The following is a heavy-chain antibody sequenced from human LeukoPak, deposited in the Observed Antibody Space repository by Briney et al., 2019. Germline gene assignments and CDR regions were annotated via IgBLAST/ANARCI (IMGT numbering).Heavy chain of an antibody. CDR1: GFTFSSYA. CDR2: ISGSGGNT. V-gene: IGHV3-23*01. D-gene: IGHD3-22*01. J-gene: IGHJ4*02. Sequence: GGSMRLSCAASGFTFSSYAMSWVRQAPGKGLEWVSAISGSGGNTYYADSVKGRFTISRDNSKNTLYLQMNSLRAEDTAIYYCAKSRGIGDSSGYYFRTYYFDYWGQGTLVTVSS. CDR3: AKSRGIGDSSGYYFRTYYFDY.